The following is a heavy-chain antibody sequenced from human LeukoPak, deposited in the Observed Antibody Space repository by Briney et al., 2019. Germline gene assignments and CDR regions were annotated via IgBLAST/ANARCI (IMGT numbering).Heavy chain of an antibody. V-gene: IGHV3-30*03. J-gene: IGHJ4*02. CDR1: GFTFSNYG. Sequence: PGRSLRLSCAASGFTFSNYGMHWVRLAPGKGLEWVAVISYDGNYKYYANSLEGRFTISRDNSKNTLYLQLNSLRAEDTAVYYCVRKSGLGGWLDYWGQGTQATVSP. CDR2: ISYDGNYK. D-gene: IGHD6-19*01. CDR3: VRKSGLGGWLDY.